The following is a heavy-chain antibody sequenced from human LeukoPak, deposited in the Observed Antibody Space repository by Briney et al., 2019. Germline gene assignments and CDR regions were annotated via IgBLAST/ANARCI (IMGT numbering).Heavy chain of an antibody. CDR1: GFTFSSYV. Sequence: GGSLRLSCAASGFTFSSYVMHWVRRAPGKGLEWVALIWYDGSDKDYGDSVKGRFTISRDNSKNTMYLQMNSLRADDTAAYYCVKSVAGTRGWFDSWGQGTLVIVSS. J-gene: IGHJ5*01. CDR2: IWYDGSDK. CDR3: VKSVAGTRGWFDS. V-gene: IGHV3-33*03.